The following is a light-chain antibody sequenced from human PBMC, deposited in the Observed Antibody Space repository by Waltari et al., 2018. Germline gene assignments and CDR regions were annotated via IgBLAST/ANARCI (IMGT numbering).Light chain of an antibody. V-gene: IGLV2-14*01. CDR2: EVS. CDR3: SSYTSSTTYYV. CDR1: SSDVGGYNY. Sequence: QSALTQPASVSGSPGQSITISCTGTSSDVGGYNYVSWYQHHPGNAPKLMIYEVSNRPAGVVPRFSGSKSGNTASLTISGLQAEDEADYHCSSYTSSTTYYVFGTGTKVTVL. J-gene: IGLJ1*01.